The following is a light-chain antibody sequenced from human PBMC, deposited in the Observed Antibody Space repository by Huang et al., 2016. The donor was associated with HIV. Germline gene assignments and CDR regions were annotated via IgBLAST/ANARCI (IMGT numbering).Light chain of an antibody. Sequence: EIVLTQSPGTLSLSPGERDNLSCRASQSVSSFLAWYQQNPGQAPRLLIYDASNRATGIPVRFGGSGSGTDFTLTISSLEPEDFAVYYCQQRSNWPLYTFGQGTKLEIK. CDR3: QQRSNWPLYT. CDR1: QSVSSF. CDR2: DAS. J-gene: IGKJ2*01. V-gene: IGKV3-11*01.